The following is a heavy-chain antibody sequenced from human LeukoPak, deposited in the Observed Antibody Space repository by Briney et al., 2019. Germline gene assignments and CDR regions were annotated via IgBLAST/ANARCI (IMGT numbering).Heavy chain of an antibody. CDR3: ARGYYYDSSGYYSPLSDY. D-gene: IGHD3-22*01. J-gene: IGHJ4*02. CDR1: GFTFSSYG. V-gene: IGHV3-33*01. Sequence: QPGRSLRLSCAASGFTFSSYGMHWVRQAPGKGLEWVAVIWYDGSNKYYADSVKGRFTISRDNSKNTLYLQMNSLRAEDTAVYYCARGYYYDSSGYYSPLSDYWGQGTLVTVSS. CDR2: IWYDGSNK.